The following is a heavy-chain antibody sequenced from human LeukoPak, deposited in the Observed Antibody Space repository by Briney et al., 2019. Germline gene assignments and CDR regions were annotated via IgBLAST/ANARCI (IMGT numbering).Heavy chain of an antibody. CDR1: GGSISSYY. V-gene: IGHV4-4*07. Sequence: SETLSLTCTVSGGSISSYYWSWIRQPAGKGLEWIGRIYTSESTNYNPSLKSRVTMSIDTSKNQFSLKLSSVTAADTAVYYCAGVPHDYGDYEAFDIWGRGTVVTVSS. J-gene: IGHJ3*02. CDR2: IYTSEST. CDR3: AGVPHDYGDYEAFDI. D-gene: IGHD4-17*01.